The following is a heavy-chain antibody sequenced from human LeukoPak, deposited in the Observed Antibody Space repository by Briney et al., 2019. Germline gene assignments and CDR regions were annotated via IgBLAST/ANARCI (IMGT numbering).Heavy chain of an antibody. Sequence: GGSLRLSCAASGFPFTVYPTHWVRQAPGKGLEWVSVSSSDETYKFYADSVRGRFTISRDKSKNRLYLQMSDLRAEDTAVYFCARSVSGVWLFDYWGRGTLVTVSS. V-gene: IGHV3-30-3*01. CDR3: ARSVSGVWLFDY. CDR2: SSSDETYK. D-gene: IGHD5/OR15-5a*01. J-gene: IGHJ4*02. CDR1: GFPFTVYP.